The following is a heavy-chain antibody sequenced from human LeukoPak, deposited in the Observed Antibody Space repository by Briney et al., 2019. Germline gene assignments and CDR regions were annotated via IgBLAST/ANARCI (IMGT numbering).Heavy chain of an antibody. Sequence: ASVKVSCKASGYTFTSYAMHWVRQAPGQRLEWVGWINAGNGNTNYSQKFQGRVTITRDTSASTAYMELSSLRSEDTAVYYCARAYSRSSPFDYWGQGTPVTVSS. CDR2: INAGNGNT. V-gene: IGHV1-3*01. J-gene: IGHJ4*02. CDR1: GYTFTSYA. CDR3: ARAYSRSSPFDY. D-gene: IGHD6-6*01.